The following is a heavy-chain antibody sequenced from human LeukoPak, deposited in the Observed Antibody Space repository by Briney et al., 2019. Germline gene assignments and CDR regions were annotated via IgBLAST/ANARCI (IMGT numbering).Heavy chain of an antibody. D-gene: IGHD1-26*01. V-gene: IGHV3-21*03. Sequence: KSGGSLRLSCAASGFTFSSYSMNWVRQAPGKGLEWVSSISSSSSYIYYADSVKGRFTISRDNAKNSLYLQMNSLKTEDTAVYYCTTDGVGVEGATYDNWGQGTLVSVSS. CDR1: GFTFSSYS. CDR3: TTDGVGVEGATYDN. J-gene: IGHJ4*02. CDR2: ISSSSSYI.